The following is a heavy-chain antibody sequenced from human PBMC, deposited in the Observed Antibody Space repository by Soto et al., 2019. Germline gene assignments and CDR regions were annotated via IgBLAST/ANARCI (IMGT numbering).Heavy chain of an antibody. V-gene: IGHV3-33*01. Sequence: GGSLRLSCAASGFTFSNYGMHWVRQAPGKGLEWVAIIWHDGNNKYYADSVRGRFIISRDNSKNRLYLQMNSLRAEDTAVYYCASDILGASGSSGLDVWGQGTPVTVSS. CDR3: ASDILGASGSSGLDV. J-gene: IGHJ6*02. CDR2: IWHDGNNK. D-gene: IGHD1-26*01. CDR1: GFTFSNYG.